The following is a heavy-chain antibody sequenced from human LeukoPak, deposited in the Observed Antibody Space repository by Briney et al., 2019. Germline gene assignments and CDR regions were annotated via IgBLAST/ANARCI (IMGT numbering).Heavy chain of an antibody. J-gene: IGHJ4*02. Sequence: SETLSLTCAVYGGSFSGYYWSWIRQPPGKGLEWIGEINHSGSTNYNPSLKSRVTISVDTSKNQFSLKLSSVTAADTAVYYRAAPSGGNTILGSWGQGTLVTVSS. CDR3: AAPSGGNTILGS. D-gene: IGHD2-15*01. CDR2: INHSGST. CDR1: GGSFSGYY. V-gene: IGHV4-34*01.